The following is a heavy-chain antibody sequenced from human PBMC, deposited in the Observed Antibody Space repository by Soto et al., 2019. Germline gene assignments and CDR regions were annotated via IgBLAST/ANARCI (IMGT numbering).Heavy chain of an antibody. V-gene: IGHV3-33*01. J-gene: IGHJ4*02. CDR2: IRYDGSNK. CDR3: ARDGITPLTGYSSGWYLGY. D-gene: IGHD6-19*01. Sequence: SLRLSCAASGFTFSSYGMHWVRQAPGKGLEWVAVIRYDGSNKYYADSVKGRFTISRDNSKNTLYLQMNSLRAEDTAVYYCARDGITPLTGYSSGWYLGYWGQGTLVTVSS. CDR1: GFTFSSYG.